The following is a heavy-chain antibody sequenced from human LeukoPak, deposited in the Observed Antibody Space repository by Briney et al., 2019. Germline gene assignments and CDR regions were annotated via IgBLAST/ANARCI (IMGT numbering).Heavy chain of an antibody. J-gene: IGHJ4*02. Sequence: PSETLSLTCTVSGGSISNYXXSWIRQPXXXXXXXIGYIYYSGSTNYNPSLKSRVTISLDTSKNQFSLKLSSVTAADTAVYYCARGSRGGNAGYHFDYWGQGTLVTVSS. V-gene: IGHV4-59*01. CDR3: ARGSRGGNAGYHFDY. D-gene: IGHD2-15*01. CDR2: IYYSGST. CDR1: GGSISNYX.